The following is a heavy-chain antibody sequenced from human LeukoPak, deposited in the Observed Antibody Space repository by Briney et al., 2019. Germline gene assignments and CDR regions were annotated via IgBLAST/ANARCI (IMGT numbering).Heavy chain of an antibody. CDR2: INPSGGST. CDR1: GYTFTSYY. CDR3: ARDLFTVDTAMVTAY. V-gene: IGHV1-46*01. J-gene: IGHJ4*02. D-gene: IGHD5-18*01. Sequence: GASVKVSCKASGYTFTSYYMHWVRQAPGQGLEWMGIINPSGGSTSYAQMFQGRVTMTRDTSTSTVYMELSSLRSGDTAVYYCARDLFTVDTAMVTAYWGQGTLVTVSS.